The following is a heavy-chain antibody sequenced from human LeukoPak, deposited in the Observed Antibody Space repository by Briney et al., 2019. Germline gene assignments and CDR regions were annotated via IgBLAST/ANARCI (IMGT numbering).Heavy chain of an antibody. CDR2: FHTDGGT. J-gene: IGHJ4*02. D-gene: IGHD4-17*01. Sequence: PGGSLRLSCAASGFTFSSYDMHWVRQAPGEGLEWVSAFHTDGGTFYLDSVRGRFTVSREDATNSLYLQLDTLRAGDTAVYYCARGSGPGVTTIDFWGQGTLVLVSS. CDR3: ARGSGPGVTTIDF. CDR1: GFTFSSYD. V-gene: IGHV3-13*01.